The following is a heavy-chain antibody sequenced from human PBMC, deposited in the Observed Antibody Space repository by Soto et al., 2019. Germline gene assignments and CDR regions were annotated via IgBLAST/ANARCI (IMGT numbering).Heavy chain of an antibody. Sequence: SETVSLTCTVSGGSISSYYWSWIRQPPGKGLEWIGYIYYSGSTNYNPSLKSRVTISVDTSKNQFSLKLSSVTAADTAVYYCARAIKTYYYDSSGFWFDPWGQGTLVTVSS. D-gene: IGHD3-22*01. CDR1: GGSISSYY. J-gene: IGHJ5*02. CDR2: IYYSGST. V-gene: IGHV4-59*01. CDR3: ARAIKTYYYDSSGFWFDP.